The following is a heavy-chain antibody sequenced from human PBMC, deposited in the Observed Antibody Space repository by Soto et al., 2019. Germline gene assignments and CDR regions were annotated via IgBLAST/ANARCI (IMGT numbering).Heavy chain of an antibody. D-gene: IGHD2-2*01. Sequence: GXSXKVCYKASGGTXNSYASSWVRQAPGQGLEWMGGIIPIFGTANYAQKFQGRVTITADEPTSTAYMELSSLRSEATAVHYCARDSDRYCSSTSCPGLFDYWGQGTLVTVSS. V-gene: IGHV1-69*13. CDR1: GGTXNSYA. CDR2: IIPIFGTA. J-gene: IGHJ4*02. CDR3: ARDSDRYCSSTSCPGLFDY.